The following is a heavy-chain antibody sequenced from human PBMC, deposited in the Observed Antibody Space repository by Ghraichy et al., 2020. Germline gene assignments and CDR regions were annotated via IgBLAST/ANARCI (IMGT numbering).Heavy chain of an antibody. D-gene: IGHD2-8*01. CDR2: ISGSGGST. V-gene: IGHV3-23*01. CDR3: AKDKGFCTNGVCYKPSYYYYVMDV. Sequence: GGSLRLSCAASGFTFSSYAMSWVRQAPGKGLEWVSAISGSGGSTYYADSVKGRFTISRDNSKNTLYLQMNSLRAEDTAVYYCAKDKGFCTNGVCYKPSYYYYVMDVWGQGTTVTVSS. J-gene: IGHJ6*02. CDR1: GFTFSSYA.